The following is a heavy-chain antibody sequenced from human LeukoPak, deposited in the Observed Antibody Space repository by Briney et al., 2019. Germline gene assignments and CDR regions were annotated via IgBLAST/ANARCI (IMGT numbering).Heavy chain of an antibody. D-gene: IGHD6-13*01. CDR1: GGSISSYY. CDR3: ARWGAASALRIHAFDI. J-gene: IGHJ3*02. CDR2: GHYSGST. Sequence: SETLSLTCTVSGGSISSYYWSWIRQPPGKGLEWIGYGHYSGSTKYNPSLKSRVTFSVDTSKSQFSLKLNSVTAADTAVYYCARWGAASALRIHAFDIWGQGTMVTVSS. V-gene: IGHV4-59*01.